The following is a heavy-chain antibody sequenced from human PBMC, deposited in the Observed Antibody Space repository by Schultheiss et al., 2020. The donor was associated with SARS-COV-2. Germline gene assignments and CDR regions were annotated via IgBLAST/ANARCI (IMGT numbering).Heavy chain of an antibody. CDR3: AKDRESKVGAHYYYYGMDV. CDR1: GFTFDDYA. CDR2: ISWNSGSI. V-gene: IGHV3-9*01. D-gene: IGHD1-26*01. Sequence: SLKISCAASGFTFDDYAMHWVRQAPGKGLEWVSGISWNSGSIGYADSVKGRFTISRDNIKNSLYLQMNSLRTEDTALYYCAKDRESKVGAHYYYYGMDVWGQGTTVTVSS. J-gene: IGHJ6*02.